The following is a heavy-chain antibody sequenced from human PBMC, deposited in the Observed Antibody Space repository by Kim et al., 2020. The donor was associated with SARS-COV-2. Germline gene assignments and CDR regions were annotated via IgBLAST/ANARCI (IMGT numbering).Heavy chain of an antibody. CDR1: GGSLSGYY. D-gene: IGHD6-13*01. J-gene: IGHJ6*03. CDR3: ASLILPGSSSRRNYYFMDV. Sequence: SDTLSLTCGVSGGSLSGYYWSWLRQPPGKGLESIGEISHSGVTNYNPALTSRVTMSVDTTKNQFSLRLRSLTAADTAVYYCASLILPGSSSRRNYYFMDVWGQGTSVTVSS. V-gene: IGHV4-34*01. CDR2: ISHSGVT.